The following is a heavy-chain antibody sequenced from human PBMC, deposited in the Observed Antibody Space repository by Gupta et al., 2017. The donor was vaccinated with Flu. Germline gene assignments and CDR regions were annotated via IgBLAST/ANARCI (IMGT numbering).Heavy chain of an antibody. CDR3: AKDGAAAGTGYYYYMDV. CDR1: GFTFSSYG. Sequence: RLSCAASGFTFSSYGMHWVRQAPGKGLEWVAVISYDGSNKYYADSVKGRFTISRDNSKNTLYLQMNSLRAEDTAVYYCAKDGAAAGTGYYYYMDVWGKGTTVTVSS. V-gene: IGHV3-30*18. D-gene: IGHD6-13*01. J-gene: IGHJ6*03. CDR2: ISYDGSNK.